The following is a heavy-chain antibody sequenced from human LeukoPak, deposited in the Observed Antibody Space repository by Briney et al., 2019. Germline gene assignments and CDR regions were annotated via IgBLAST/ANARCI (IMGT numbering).Heavy chain of an antibody. CDR1: GYTLTELS. CDR3: VLIAAAGTAFDY. CDR2: ISYDGSNK. D-gene: IGHD6-13*01. J-gene: IGHJ4*02. Sequence: SCKVSGYTLTELSMHWVRQAPGKGLEWVAVISYDGSNKYYADSVKGRFTISRDNSKNTLYLQMNSLRAEDTAVYYCVLIAAAGTAFDYWGQGTLVTVSS. V-gene: IGHV3-30*04.